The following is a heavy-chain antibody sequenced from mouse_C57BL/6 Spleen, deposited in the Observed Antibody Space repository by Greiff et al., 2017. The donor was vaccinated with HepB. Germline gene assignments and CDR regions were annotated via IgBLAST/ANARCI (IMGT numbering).Heavy chain of an antibody. J-gene: IGHJ1*03. CDR1: GFTFSSYT. Sequence: EVKVVESGGGLVKPGGSLKLSCAASGFTFSSYTMSWVRQTPEKRLEWVATISGGGGNTYYPDSVKGRFTISRDNAKNTLYLQMSSLRSEDTALYYCARHITTVVASYWYFDVWGTGTTVTVSS. D-gene: IGHD1-1*01. CDR3: ARHITTVVASYWYFDV. V-gene: IGHV5-9*01. CDR2: ISGGGGNT.